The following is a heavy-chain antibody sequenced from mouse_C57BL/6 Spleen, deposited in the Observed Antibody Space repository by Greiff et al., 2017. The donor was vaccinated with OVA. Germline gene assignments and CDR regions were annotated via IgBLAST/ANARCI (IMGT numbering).Heavy chain of an antibody. V-gene: IGHV1-69*01. CDR3: ARSSTVVAAPDY. CDR2: IDPSDSYT. Sequence: QVQLQQPGAELVMPGASVKLSCKASGYTFTSYWMHWVKQRPGQGLEWIGEIDPSDSYTNSNQKFKGKSTLTVDKSSSTAYMQLSSLTSEDSAVYYCARSSTVVAAPDYWGQGTTLTVSS. J-gene: IGHJ2*01. D-gene: IGHD1-1*01. CDR1: GYTFTSYW.